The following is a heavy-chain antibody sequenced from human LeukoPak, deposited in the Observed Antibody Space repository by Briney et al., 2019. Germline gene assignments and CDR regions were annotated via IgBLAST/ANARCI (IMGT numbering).Heavy chain of an antibody. Sequence: ASVKVSCKASGYTLTSYGIGWVRQAPGQGLEWMGWISAYNGNTKYAQTLQGRVTMTTDTSTSTAYMELRSLRSDDTAVYYCTSTGYSGHDPLHYWGRGTLVTVSS. CDR1: GYTLTSYG. J-gene: IGHJ4*02. V-gene: IGHV1-18*01. CDR3: TSTGYSGHDPLHY. D-gene: IGHD5-12*01. CDR2: ISAYNGNT.